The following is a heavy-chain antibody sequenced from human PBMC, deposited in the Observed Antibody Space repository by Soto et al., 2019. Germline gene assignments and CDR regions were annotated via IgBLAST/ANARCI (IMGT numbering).Heavy chain of an antibody. Sequence: ASVKVSCKVSGYTLTELSMHWVRQAPGKGLEWMGGFDPEDGETIYAQKFQGRVTMTEDTSTDTAYMELSSLRSEDTAVYYCATIAARPPSYYYYGMDVWGQGTTVTVS. J-gene: IGHJ6*02. CDR1: GYTLTELS. CDR2: FDPEDGET. CDR3: ATIAARPPSYYYYGMDV. V-gene: IGHV1-24*01. D-gene: IGHD6-6*01.